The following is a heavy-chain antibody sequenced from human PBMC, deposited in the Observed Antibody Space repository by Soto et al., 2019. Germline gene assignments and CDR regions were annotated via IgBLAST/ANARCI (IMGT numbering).Heavy chain of an antibody. J-gene: IGHJ4*02. CDR2: VSGGVGRA. CDR1: GFTFSTYA. CDR3: GKQRRGQQLIPNNFDS. Sequence: HPGGSLRLSCAASGFTFSTYAMTWVRQAPGKGLEWVSGVSGGVGRAYYADSVKGRFTISRDNSKNALYLQMSSLRVEDTAVYLCGKQRRGQQLIPNNFDSWGLGTLVTVSS. D-gene: IGHD6-13*01. V-gene: IGHV3-23*01.